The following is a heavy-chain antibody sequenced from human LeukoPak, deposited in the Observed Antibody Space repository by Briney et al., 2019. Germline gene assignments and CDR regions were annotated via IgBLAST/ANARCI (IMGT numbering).Heavy chain of an antibody. CDR2: TRNKANSYTT. V-gene: IGHV3-72*01. Sequence: GGSLRLSCAASGFTFSDHYMDWVRQAPGKGLEWVGRTRNKANSYTTEYAASVKGRFTISRDDSKNSLCLQMNSLKTEDTAVYYCAFYDSSGYYSGYWGQGTLVAVSS. CDR1: GFTFSDHY. CDR3: AFYDSSGYYSGY. J-gene: IGHJ4*02. D-gene: IGHD3-22*01.